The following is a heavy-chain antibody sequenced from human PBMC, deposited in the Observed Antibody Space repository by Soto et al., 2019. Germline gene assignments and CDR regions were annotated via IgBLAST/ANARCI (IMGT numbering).Heavy chain of an antibody. D-gene: IGHD2-15*01. Sequence: QVQLQESGPGLVKPSGTLSLTCAVSSGSISSSNWWSWVRQPPGKGLEWIGEIYHSGSTNYNPSLKRRVTISADKSKTQFSLKRISVTAADTAVYYCARGQRYCSGGSCYSRRDAFDIWGQGTMVTVSS. CDR2: IYHSGST. CDR1: SGSISSSNW. CDR3: ARGQRYCSGGSCYSRRDAFDI. V-gene: IGHV4-4*02. J-gene: IGHJ3*02.